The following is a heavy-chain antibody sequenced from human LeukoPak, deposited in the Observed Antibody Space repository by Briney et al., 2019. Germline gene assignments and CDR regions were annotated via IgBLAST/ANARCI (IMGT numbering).Heavy chain of an antibody. CDR2: IYYSGST. V-gene: IGHV4-39*07. CDR3: ARGQYSSGPWGY. J-gene: IGHJ4*02. D-gene: IGHD5-18*01. CDR1: GDSISSSSSY. Sequence: KASGTLSLTCTVSGDSISSSSSYWGWIRQHPGEGLEWIGSIYYSGSTYYNTSLKSRVTISVDTSKNQFSLKLRSVTAADTAVYYCARGQYSSGPWGYWGQGTLVTVSS.